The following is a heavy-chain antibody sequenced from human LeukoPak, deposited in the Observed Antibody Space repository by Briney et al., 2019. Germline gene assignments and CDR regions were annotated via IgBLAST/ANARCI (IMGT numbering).Heavy chain of an antibody. CDR2: ISYDGSTK. D-gene: IGHD3-22*01. CDR3: AKEVTTIVAFDY. Sequence: GGSLRLSCAASGFTFTNYGMHWVRQAPGKGLEWVAVISYDGSTKYYADSVKGRFTISRDNSKNTLYLQMNSLRAEDTAVYYCAKEVTTIVAFDYWGQGTLVTVSS. J-gene: IGHJ4*02. CDR1: GFTFTNYG. V-gene: IGHV3-30*18.